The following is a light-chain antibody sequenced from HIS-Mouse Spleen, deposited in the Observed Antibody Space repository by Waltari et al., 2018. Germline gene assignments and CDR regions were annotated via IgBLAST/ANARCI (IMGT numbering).Light chain of an antibody. J-gene: IGLJ2*01. Sequence: QSALTQPPSASGSPGQSVTISCTGTSRDVGGYNYVPWYQQHPGKAPKPMIYEVSKRPSGVPDRFSGSKSGNTASLTVSGLQAEDEADYYCSSYAGSNNLVFGGGTKLTVL. V-gene: IGLV2-8*01. CDR1: SRDVGGYNY. CDR2: EVS. CDR3: SSYAGSNNLV.